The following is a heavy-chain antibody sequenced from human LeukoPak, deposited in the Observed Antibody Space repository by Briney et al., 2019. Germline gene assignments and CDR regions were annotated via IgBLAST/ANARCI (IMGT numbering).Heavy chain of an antibody. CDR2: IYPGDSDT. CDR1: GYSFTSYW. V-gene: IGHV5-51*01. CDR3: ARLSRPHILDTNWFDS. Sequence: GESLKISCKGSGYSFTSYWIGWVRQMPGKGLEWMGIIYPGDSDTRYSPSFQGQVTISADKSISTAYLQWSSLKASDTAMYYCARLSRPHILDTNWFDSWGQGSLVTISS. J-gene: IGHJ5*01. D-gene: IGHD3-9*01.